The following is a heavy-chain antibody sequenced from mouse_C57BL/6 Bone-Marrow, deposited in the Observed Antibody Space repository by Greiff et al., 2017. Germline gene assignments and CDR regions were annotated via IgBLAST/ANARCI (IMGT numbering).Heavy chain of an antibody. CDR3: AREDYDRGNAMDY. V-gene: IGHV1-26*01. CDR1: GYTFTDYY. D-gene: IGHD2-4*01. Sequence: EVQLQQSGPELVKPGASVKISCKASGYTFTDYYMNWVKQSHGKSLKWIGDINPNNGGTSYNQKFKGKATLTVDKSSSTAYMELRSLTSEDSAVYYCAREDYDRGNAMDYWGQGTSVTVSS. J-gene: IGHJ4*01. CDR2: INPNNGGT.